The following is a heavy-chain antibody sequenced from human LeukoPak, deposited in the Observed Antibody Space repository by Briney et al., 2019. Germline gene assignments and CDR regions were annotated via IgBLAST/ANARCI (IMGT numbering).Heavy chain of an antibody. CDR1: GYTFTSYG. V-gene: IGHV1-18*01. Sequence: ASVKVSCKASGYTFTSYGISWVRQAPGQGVEWMGWISAYNGNTNYAQKLQGRVTMTTVTSTSTAYMELRSLRSDDAAVYYCASVYCSSTSCYRGGFDYWGQGTLVTVSS. D-gene: IGHD2-2*01. J-gene: IGHJ4*02. CDR3: ASVYCSSTSCYRGGFDY. CDR2: ISAYNGNT.